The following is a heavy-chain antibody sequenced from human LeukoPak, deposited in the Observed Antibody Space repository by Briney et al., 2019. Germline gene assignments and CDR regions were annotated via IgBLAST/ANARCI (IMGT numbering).Heavy chain of an antibody. CDR1: GGSISSSTDN. J-gene: IGHJ5*02. D-gene: IGHD5-12*01. V-gene: IGHV4-39*01. CDR2: IYYGGST. CDR3: GWFDP. Sequence: SETLSLTCTVSGGSISSSTDNWGWIRQPPGKGLEWIGSIYYGGSTYYNPSLKSRVTISADTSKNQFSLYYCARGVGEYSGYDYGWFDPWGQGTLVTVSS.